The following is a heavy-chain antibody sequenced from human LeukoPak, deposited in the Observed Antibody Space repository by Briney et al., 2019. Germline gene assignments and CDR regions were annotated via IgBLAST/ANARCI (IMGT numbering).Heavy chain of an antibody. CDR1: GFSFSEYY. J-gene: IGHJ4*02. Sequence: GGSLRLSCAASGFSFSEYYMAWIRQSPGKGLEWISYINHDGGTIYYADSVKGRFTISRDNAKNSLYLQMNSLRAEDTAVYYCAREDNWGQGTLVTVSS. CDR2: INHDGGTI. CDR3: AREDN. V-gene: IGHV3-11*04.